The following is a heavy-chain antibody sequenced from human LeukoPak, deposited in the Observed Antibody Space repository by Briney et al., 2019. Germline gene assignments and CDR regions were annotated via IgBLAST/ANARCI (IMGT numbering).Heavy chain of an antibody. J-gene: IGHJ5*02. V-gene: IGHV4-30-4*01. CDR3: ARSGEYYGSGRHSSGWFDP. Sequence: PSQTLSLTCTVSGGSFSSGDYYWSWIRQPPGKGLEWFGYIYYSGSTYYNPSLKSRVTISVDTSKNQFSLKLSSVTAADTAVYYCARSGEYYGSGRHSSGWFDPWGQGTLVTVSS. D-gene: IGHD3-10*01. CDR1: GGSFSSGDYY. CDR2: IYYSGST.